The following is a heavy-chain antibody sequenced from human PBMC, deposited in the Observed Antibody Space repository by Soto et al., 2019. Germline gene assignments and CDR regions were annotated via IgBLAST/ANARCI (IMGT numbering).Heavy chain of an antibody. CDR1: EIIFSGYG. CDR2: IRFDGSNI. CDR3: ARDGVGGTVFFGYLDY. Sequence: QVQLVESGGGVVQPGRSLRLSCAVSEIIFSGYGMHWVRQAPGKGLEGVAVIRFDGSNIHYADSLKGRFTISRDNSKNSLYLQMDSLRADDTAVYYCARDGVGGTVFFGYLDYWGQGALVTVSS. D-gene: IGHD1-26*01. V-gene: IGHV3-33*01. J-gene: IGHJ4*02.